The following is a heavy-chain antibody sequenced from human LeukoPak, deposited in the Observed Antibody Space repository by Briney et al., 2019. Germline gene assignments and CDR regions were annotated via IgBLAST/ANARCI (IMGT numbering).Heavy chain of an antibody. D-gene: IGHD5-18*01. V-gene: IGHV3-21*01. CDR1: GFTFSSYS. Sequence: GGSLRLSCAASGFTFSSYSMNWVRQAPGKGLEWVSSISSSSSYIYYADSVKGRFTISRDNAKNSLYLQMNSLRAEDTAVYYCARDGAMAGALEIWGQGTMVTVSS. CDR2: ISSSSSYI. CDR3: ARDGAMAGALEI. J-gene: IGHJ3*02.